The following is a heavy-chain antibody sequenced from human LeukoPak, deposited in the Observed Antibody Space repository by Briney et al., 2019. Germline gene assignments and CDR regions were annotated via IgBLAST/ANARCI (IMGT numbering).Heavy chain of an antibody. J-gene: IGHJ5*02. Sequence: GGSLRLSCAASGFTFISYWMHWVRHAPGKGLVWVSRINSDGSSTIYADSVNGRFTISRDNAKNTLYLQMNSLRAEDTAVYYCARDKWDYYGSGNNWFDPWGQGTLVTVSS. CDR2: INSDGSST. CDR3: ARDKWDYYGSGNNWFDP. D-gene: IGHD3-10*01. CDR1: GFTFISYW. V-gene: IGHV3-74*01.